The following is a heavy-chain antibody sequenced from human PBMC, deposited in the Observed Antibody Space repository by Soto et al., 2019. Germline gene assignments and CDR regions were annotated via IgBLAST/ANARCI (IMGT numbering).Heavy chain of an antibody. CDR3: VKHMARGGNSGPFDF. CDR1: GFTFDDYS. CDR2: INWDDSNT. J-gene: IGHJ4*01. D-gene: IGHD2-21*01. V-gene: IGHV3-43*01. Sequence: VQLVEYGGVVVQPGGSLRLSCAASGFTFDDYSMHWVRQAPGKGLEWVSVINWDDSNTYYADSVKGRFTISRDNSNNFLYLQMHSLTAEDTALYYCVKHMARGGNSGPFDFWGHGTLVTVSP.